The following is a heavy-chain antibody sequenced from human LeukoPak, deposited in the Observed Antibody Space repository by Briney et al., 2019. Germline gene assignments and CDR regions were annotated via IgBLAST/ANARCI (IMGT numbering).Heavy chain of an antibody. J-gene: IGHJ4*02. CDR3: ARGKDASGNLLDY. V-gene: IGHV3-53*01. D-gene: IGHD3-10*01. Sequence: GGSLRLSCAASGFTVSSKYMSWVRQAPGKGLEWVSVLYAGGSTYYADSVKGRFTISRDNSKNTLYLQMYSLRADDTAVYYCARGKDASGNLLDYWGQGTLVTVSS. CDR1: GFTVSSKY. CDR2: LYAGGST.